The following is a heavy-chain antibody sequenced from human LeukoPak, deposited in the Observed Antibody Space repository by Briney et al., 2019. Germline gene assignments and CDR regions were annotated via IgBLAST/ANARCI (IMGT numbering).Heavy chain of an antibody. CDR2: IRQDGSEK. CDR1: GFTFTDYW. Sequence: PGGSLRLSXEVSGFTFTDYWMNWVRQAPGKGPEWVASIRQDGSEKTYVDSVKGRFTISRDNTKNSLSIQLNGLRAEDTAVYYCARDGTAAGLYFDLWGQGTLVTVSS. J-gene: IGHJ4*01. V-gene: IGHV3-7*01. CDR3: ARDGTAAGLYFDL. D-gene: IGHD6-13*01.